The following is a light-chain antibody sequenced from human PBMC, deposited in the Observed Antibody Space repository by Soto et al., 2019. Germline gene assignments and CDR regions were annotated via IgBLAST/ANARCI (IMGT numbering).Light chain of an antibody. CDR1: QSVSSSY. CDR2: GTS. Sequence: EIVLTQSPGTLSLSPGERATLSCRASQSVSSSYLTWYQQKPGQAPRLLIYGTSTRATGIPDRFSGRGSGTDFTLPISRLEPEDVAVYYCQQYAGSPWTFGQGTNVEIK. CDR3: QQYAGSPWT. J-gene: IGKJ1*01. V-gene: IGKV3-20*01.